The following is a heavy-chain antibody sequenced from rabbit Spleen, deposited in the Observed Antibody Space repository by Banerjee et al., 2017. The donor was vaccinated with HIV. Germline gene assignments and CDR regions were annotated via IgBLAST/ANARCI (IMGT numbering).Heavy chain of an antibody. J-gene: IGHJ4*01. V-gene: IGHV1S40*01. D-gene: IGHD4-1*01. CDR1: GFSFNSGYD. Sequence: QSLEESGGALVKPGASLTLTCKASGFSFNSGYDMCWVRQAPGKGLEWVACAYAGSSGGTYSATWAKGRFTISKTSSTTVTLQMTSLTAADTATYFCARDLDGVIGWNFGWWGPGTLVTVS. CDR3: ARDLDGVIGWNFGW. CDR2: AYAGSSGGT.